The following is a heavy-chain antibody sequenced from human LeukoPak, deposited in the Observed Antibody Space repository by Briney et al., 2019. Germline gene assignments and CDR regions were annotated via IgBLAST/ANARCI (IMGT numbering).Heavy chain of an antibody. D-gene: IGHD6-13*01. CDR2: IREDGSVK. Sequence: GGSLRLSCAASEFTLSNYWLSWVRQAPGKGLEWVANIREDGSVKNYVASVKGRFTISRDNAKNSLYLQMNSLRAEDTAVYYCAREVPGGSSWFDYWGQGTLDTVSS. V-gene: IGHV3-7*01. J-gene: IGHJ4*02. CDR1: EFTLSNYW. CDR3: AREVPGGSSWFDY.